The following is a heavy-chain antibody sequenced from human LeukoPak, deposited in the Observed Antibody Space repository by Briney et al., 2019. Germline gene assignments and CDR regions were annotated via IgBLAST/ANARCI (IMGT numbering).Heavy chain of an antibody. Sequence: GGSLRLSCAASGFTFSSYSMSWVRQAPGKGLEWVSSISSSSSYIYYADSVKGRFTISRDNAKNSLYLQMNSLRAEDTAVYYCARDPADWDWFDPWGQGTLVTVSS. CDR3: ARDPADWDWFDP. V-gene: IGHV3-21*01. D-gene: IGHD2-21*01. CDR1: GFTFSSYS. J-gene: IGHJ5*02. CDR2: ISSSSSYI.